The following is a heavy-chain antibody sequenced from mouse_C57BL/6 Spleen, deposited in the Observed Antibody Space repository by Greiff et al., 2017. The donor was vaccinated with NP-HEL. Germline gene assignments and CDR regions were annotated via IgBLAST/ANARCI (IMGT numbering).Heavy chain of an antibody. CDR1: GYTFTSYW. V-gene: IGHV1-7*01. CDR2: INPSSGYT. Sequence: QVQLQQPGAELAKPGASVKLSCKASGYTFTSYWMHWVKQRPGQGLEWIGYINPSSGYTNYNQKFKDKATLTADKSSSTAYMQLSSLTYEDSAVYYCARDDYSPILLAMDYWGQGTSVTVSS. J-gene: IGHJ4*01. D-gene: IGHD2-4*01. CDR3: ARDDYSPILLAMDY.